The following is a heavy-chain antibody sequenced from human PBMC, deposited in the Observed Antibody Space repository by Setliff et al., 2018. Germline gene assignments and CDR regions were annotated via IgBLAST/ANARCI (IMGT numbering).Heavy chain of an antibody. Sequence: SETLSLTCTVSGASISSYYWSWIRQPAGKGLEWIGRIYTSGRTNYNPSLKSRATMSVDTSKNQFSLKLSSVTAADTAVYYCARGGTYRYFDYWGQGALVTVSS. CDR3: ARGGTYRYFDY. CDR2: IYTSGRT. V-gene: IGHV4-4*07. J-gene: IGHJ4*02. CDR1: GASISSYY.